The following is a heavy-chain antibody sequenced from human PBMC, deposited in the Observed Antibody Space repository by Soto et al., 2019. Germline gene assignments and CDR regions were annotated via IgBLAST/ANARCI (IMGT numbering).Heavy chain of an antibody. J-gene: IGHJ4*02. CDR3: ARGLAAAGDFDY. V-gene: IGHV3-21*01. CDR1: GFTFSSYS. Sequence: PGGSLRLSCAASGFTFSSYSMNWVRQAPGKGLEWVSSISSSSSYIYYADSVKGRFTISRDNAKNSLYLQMNSLRAEDTAVYYCARGLAAAGDFDYWGQGTLVTVSS. CDR2: ISSSSSYI. D-gene: IGHD6-13*01.